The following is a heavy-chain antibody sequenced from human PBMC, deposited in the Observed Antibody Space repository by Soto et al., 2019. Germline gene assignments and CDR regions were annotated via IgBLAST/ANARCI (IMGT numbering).Heavy chain of an antibody. J-gene: IGHJ3*02. CDR3: ARVIHDFWSGYDAFDI. CDR2: TRNKANSYTT. D-gene: IGHD3-3*01. Sequence: GGSLRLSCAASGFTFSDHYMDWVRQAPGKGLEWVGRTRNKANSYTTEYAASVKGRFTISRDDSKNSLYLQMNSLKTEDTAVYYCARVIHDFWSGYDAFDIWGQGTMVTVSS. CDR1: GFTFSDHY. V-gene: IGHV3-72*01.